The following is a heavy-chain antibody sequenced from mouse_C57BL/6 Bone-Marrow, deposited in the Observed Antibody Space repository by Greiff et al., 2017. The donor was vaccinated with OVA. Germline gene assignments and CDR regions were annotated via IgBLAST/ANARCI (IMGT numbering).Heavy chain of an antibody. CDR3: ARCYYGSSEAMDY. J-gene: IGHJ4*01. CDR1: GYSFTDYN. CDR2: INPNYGTT. V-gene: IGHV1-39*01. Sequence: VQLKESGPELVKPGASVKISCKASGYSFTDYNMNWVKQSNGKSLEWIGVINPNYGTTSYNQKFKGKATLTVDQSSSTAYMQLNSLTSEDSAVYYCARCYYGSSEAMDYWGQGTSVTVSS. D-gene: IGHD1-1*01.